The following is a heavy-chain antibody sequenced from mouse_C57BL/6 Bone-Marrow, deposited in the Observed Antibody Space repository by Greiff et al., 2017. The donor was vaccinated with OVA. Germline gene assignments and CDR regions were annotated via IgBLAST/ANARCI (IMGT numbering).Heavy chain of an antibody. CDR2: IYPRSGNT. D-gene: IGHD2-2*01. Sequence: VQLQQSGAELARPGASVKLSCKASGYTFTSYGISWVKQRTGQGLEWIGEIYPRSGNTYYNEKFKGKATLTADKSSSTTYMELRSLTSEDSAVYFCARGWLRSFAYWGQGTLVTVSA. CDR1: GYTFTSYG. J-gene: IGHJ3*01. CDR3: ARGWLRSFAY. V-gene: IGHV1-81*01.